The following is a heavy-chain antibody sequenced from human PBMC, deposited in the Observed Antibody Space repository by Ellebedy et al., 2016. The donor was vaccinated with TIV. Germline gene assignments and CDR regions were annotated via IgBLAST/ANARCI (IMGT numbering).Heavy chain of an antibody. V-gene: IGHV5-51*01. CDR3: ARLAAGLYYYYYRMDV. D-gene: IGHD6-19*01. J-gene: IGHJ6*02. CDR1: RYSFTSYW. CDR2: IYPGDSDT. Sequence: PGGSLRLSCKGSRYSFTSYWIGWVRQMPGKGLEWMGIIYPGDSDTRYSPSFQGQVTISADKSISTAYLQWSSLKASDTAMYYCARLAAGLYYYYYRMDVWGQGTAGTVSS.